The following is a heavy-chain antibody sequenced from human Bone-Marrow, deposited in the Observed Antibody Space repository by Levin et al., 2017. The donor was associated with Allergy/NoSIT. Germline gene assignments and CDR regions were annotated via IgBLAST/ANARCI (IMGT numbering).Heavy chain of an antibody. J-gene: IGHJ4*02. CDR2: IWYDGINK. Sequence: LSLTCAASGFPFRSSGMHWVRQAPGKGLEWVVVIWYDGINKYYADSVKGRFTISRDNSKNTLYLQMNSLRAEDTAVYYCARVYYDILTGYNYGGYFDYWGQGTLVTVSS. CDR3: ARVYYDILTGYNYGGYFDY. V-gene: IGHV3-33*01. D-gene: IGHD3-9*01. CDR1: GFPFRSSG.